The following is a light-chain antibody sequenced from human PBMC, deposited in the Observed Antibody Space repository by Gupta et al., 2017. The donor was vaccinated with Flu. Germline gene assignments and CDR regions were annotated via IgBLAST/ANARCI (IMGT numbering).Light chain of an antibody. V-gene: IGKV3-20*01. CDR1: QRISSSS. CDR2: GAS. Sequence: EIVLTQSPGTLSLSPGERATLSCRSSQRISSSSLAWYQHKPGQAPRLLIYGASSRATGIPDRFSGSGSGTDFTLTISRREPEDFAVYYCQQYGSAPPYTFGQGTKLEIK. J-gene: IGKJ2*01. CDR3: QQYGSAPPYT.